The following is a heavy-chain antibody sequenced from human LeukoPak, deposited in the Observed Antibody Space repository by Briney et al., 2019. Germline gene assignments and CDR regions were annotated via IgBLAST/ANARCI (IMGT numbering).Heavy chain of an antibody. CDR1: GFNVNSYY. V-gene: IGHV3-53*01. CDR2: LSSGDNT. D-gene: IGHD2-2*01. CDR3: ARRYCSTCPTGHAFDL. J-gene: IGHJ3*01. Sequence: PGGFLRLSCAASGFNVNSYYMSWVRQAPGRGLEWVSALSSGDNTHYADSVNGRFTISRDNSKNTLYLQLNSLRAEDTAVYYCARRYCSTCPTGHAFDLWGQGTMVTVSS.